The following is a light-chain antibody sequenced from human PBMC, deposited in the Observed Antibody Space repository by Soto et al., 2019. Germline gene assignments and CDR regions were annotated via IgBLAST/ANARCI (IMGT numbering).Light chain of an antibody. CDR2: EVS. CDR3: SSYAGVKNFVV. CDR1: NSAIGTYIY. V-gene: IGLV2-8*01. Sequence: QSAMTQPPSASGSPGQSVTISCTGTNSAIGTYIYVSWYQQHPGKGPRLIIYEVSKRPSGVPDRFSGSKSGNTASLTVSGLQTKDEADYYCSSYAGVKNFVVFGGGTKLTVL. J-gene: IGLJ2*01.